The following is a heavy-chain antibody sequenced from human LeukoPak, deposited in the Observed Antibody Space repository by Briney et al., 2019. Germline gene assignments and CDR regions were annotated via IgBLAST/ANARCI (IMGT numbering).Heavy chain of an antibody. CDR2: MNPNSGNT. J-gene: IGHJ4*02. D-gene: IGHD3-16*02. CDR1: GYTFTSYD. Sequence: ASVKVSCKASGYTFTSYDINWVRQATGQGLEWMGWMNPNSGNTGYAQKFQGRVTITRNTSISTAYMELSGLRSEDTAVYYCARVPASVWGSYRRTYYFDSWGQGTLVTVSS. CDR3: ARVPASVWGSYRRTYYFDS. V-gene: IGHV1-8*03.